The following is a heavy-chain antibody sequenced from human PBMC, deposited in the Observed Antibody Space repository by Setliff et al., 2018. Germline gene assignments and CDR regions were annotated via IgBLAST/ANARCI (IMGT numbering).Heavy chain of an antibody. CDR2: IYHSGST. V-gene: IGHV4-38-2*02. CDR3: ARDAWFGIV. J-gene: IGHJ4*02. D-gene: IGHD3-10*01. CDR1: GYSISSGYY. Sequence: SETLSLTCAVSGYSISSGYYWGWIRQPPGKGLEWIGSIYHSGSTYYNPSLKSRVTISVDTSKNQFSLKLSSVTAADTAVYYCARDAWFGIVWGQGTLVTVSS.